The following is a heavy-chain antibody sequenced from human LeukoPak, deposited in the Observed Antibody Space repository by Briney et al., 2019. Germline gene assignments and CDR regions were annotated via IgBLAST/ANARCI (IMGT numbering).Heavy chain of an antibody. CDR2: YSGST. V-gene: IGHV4-59*01. J-gene: IGHJ6*03. Sequence: SETLSLTCTVSGGSISSCYWSWIRQPPGKGLEWIGYYSGSTNYNPSLKSRVTISVDTSKNQFSLKLSSVIAADTAVYYCARTTEGYCSSASCFGFSYSYYMDVWGKGTTVTISS. CDR1: GGSISSCY. CDR3: ARTTEGYCSSASCFGFSYSYYMDV. D-gene: IGHD2-2*01.